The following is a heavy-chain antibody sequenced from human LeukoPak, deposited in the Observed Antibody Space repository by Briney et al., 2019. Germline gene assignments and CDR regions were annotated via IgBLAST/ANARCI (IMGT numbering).Heavy chain of an antibody. D-gene: IGHD6-19*01. CDR3: ARDPSNTSGFYAYLDS. J-gene: IGHJ4*02. V-gene: IGHV1-18*01. Sequence: ASVKVSCKASGYTFTSHGISWVRQAPGQGLEWMGWISAYNGDTKYAQKTQGRVTMTTDASTSTAYMELRSLRSDDTAMYYCARDPSNTSGFYAYLDSWGQGTLVTVSP. CDR1: GYTFTSHG. CDR2: ISAYNGDT.